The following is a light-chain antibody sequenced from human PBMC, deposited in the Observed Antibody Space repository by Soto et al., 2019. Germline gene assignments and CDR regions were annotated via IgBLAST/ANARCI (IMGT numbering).Light chain of an antibody. CDR1: RSVSDTL. CDR2: GTS. J-gene: IGKJ1*01. CDR3: QHYGDSSWT. Sequence: EIVLTQSPGTLSLSPGERATLSCRADRSVSDTLLTWFQQKPGQAPRLLIFGTSNRAPGIPDRFSGSGSGTDFTLTISRLEPDDFAVCYCQHYGDSSWTFGQGTKVEIK. V-gene: IGKV3-20*01.